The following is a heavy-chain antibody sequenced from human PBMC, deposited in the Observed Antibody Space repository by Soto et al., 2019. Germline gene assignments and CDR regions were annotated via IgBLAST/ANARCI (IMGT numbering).Heavy chain of an antibody. J-gene: IGHJ6*02. CDR2: IYYSGST. D-gene: IGHD3-3*01. CDR1: GGSISSGGYY. V-gene: IGHV4-31*03. Sequence: PSETLSLTCTVSGGSISSGGYYWSWIRQHPGKGLEWIGYIYYSGSTYYNPSLKSRVTISKDTSKTQVSLKLTSVTAADTAVYYCARVSVTIFGVVMGHYYYAMDVWGQGTTVTVSS. CDR3: ARVSVTIFGVVMGHYYYAMDV.